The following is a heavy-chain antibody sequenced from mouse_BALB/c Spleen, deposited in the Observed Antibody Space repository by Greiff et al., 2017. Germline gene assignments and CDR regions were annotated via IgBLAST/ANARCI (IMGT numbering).Heavy chain of an antibody. J-gene: IGHJ4*01. D-gene: IGHD1-2*01. CDR3: ARALLLYAMDY. CDR1: GFNIKDTY. V-gene: IGHV14-3*02. Sequence: EVKLVESGAELVKPGASVKLSCTASGFNIKDTYMHWVKQRPEQGLEWIGRIDPANGNTKYDPKFQGKATITADTSSNTAYLQLSSLTSEDTAVYYCARALLLYAMDYWGQGTSVTVSS. CDR2: IDPANGNT.